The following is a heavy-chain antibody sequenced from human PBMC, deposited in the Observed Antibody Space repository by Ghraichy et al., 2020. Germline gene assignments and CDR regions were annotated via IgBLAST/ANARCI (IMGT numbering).Heavy chain of an antibody. CDR1: GGSISSSSYY. V-gene: IGHV4-39*01. CDR2: IYYSGST. D-gene: IGHD4-11*01. CDR3: ARHALSAPNDYRNWFDP. J-gene: IGHJ5*02. Sequence: SETLSLTCTVSGGSISSSSYYWGWIRQPPGKGLEWIGSIYYSGSTYYNPSLKSRVTISVDTSKNQFSLKLSSVTAADTAVYYCARHALSAPNDYRNWFDPWGQGTLVTVSS.